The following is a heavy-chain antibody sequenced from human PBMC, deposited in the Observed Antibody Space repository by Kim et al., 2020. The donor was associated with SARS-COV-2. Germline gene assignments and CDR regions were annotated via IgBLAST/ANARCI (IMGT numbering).Heavy chain of an antibody. CDR2: FDPEDAET. D-gene: IGHD3-22*01. CDR1: GYTLTELS. V-gene: IGHV1-24*01. Sequence: ASVKVSCKVSGYTLTELSMHWVRQAPGKGLEWMGGFDPEDAETIYAQKFQGRVTMTEDTSTDTAYMELSSLRSEDTAVYYCATAPANYYESSGYSYYYYYGMDVWGQGTTVTVSS. J-gene: IGHJ6*02. CDR3: ATAPANYYESSGYSYYYYYGMDV.